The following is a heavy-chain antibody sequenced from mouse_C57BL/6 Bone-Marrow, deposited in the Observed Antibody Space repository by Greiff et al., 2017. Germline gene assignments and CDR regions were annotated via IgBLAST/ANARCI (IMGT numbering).Heavy chain of an antibody. Sequence: QVQLQQPGAELVKPGASVKLSCKASGYTFTSYWMHWVKQRPGQGLEWIGMIHPNSGSTNYNEKFKSKATLTVDKSSSPAYMQLSSLTSEDSAVYYCAFDYPYAMDYWGQGTSVTVSS. CDR3: AFDYPYAMDY. CDR2: IHPNSGST. CDR1: GYTFTSYW. V-gene: IGHV1-64*01. J-gene: IGHJ4*01. D-gene: IGHD2-4*01.